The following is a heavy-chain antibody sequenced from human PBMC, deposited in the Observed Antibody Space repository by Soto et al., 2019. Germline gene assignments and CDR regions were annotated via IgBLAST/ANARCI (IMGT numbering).Heavy chain of an antibody. D-gene: IGHD3-22*01. Sequence: SETLSLTCSVSGCSLSSSSFFWGWVRPPPGKGVEWGGGIYYSGSTYYNPSLKSRVTLSVDKSKKEFSLKMSSVTAADTAVYYCARQASGYYYGWFDPWGQGTLVTVSS. V-gene: IGHV4-39*01. CDR2: IYYSGST. J-gene: IGHJ5*02. CDR1: GCSLSSSSFF. CDR3: ARQASGYYYGWFDP.